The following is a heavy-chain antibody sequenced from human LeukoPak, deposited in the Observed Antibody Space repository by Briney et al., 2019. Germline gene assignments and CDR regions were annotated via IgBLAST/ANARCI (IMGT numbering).Heavy chain of an antibody. CDR1: GFTVSSNY. D-gene: IGHD2-15*01. V-gene: IGHV3-53*01. Sequence: GGSLRLSCAASGFTVSSNYMSWVRQAPGKGLEWVSVIYSGGSTYYADSVKGRFTISRDNSKNTLYLQTNSLRAEDTAVYYCAREGWYSPKEDGDPIDYWGQGTLVTVSS. J-gene: IGHJ4*02. CDR3: AREGWYSPKEDGDPIDY. CDR2: IYSGGST.